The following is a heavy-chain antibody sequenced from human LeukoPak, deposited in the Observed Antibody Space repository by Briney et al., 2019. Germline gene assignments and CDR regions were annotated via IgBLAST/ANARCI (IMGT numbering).Heavy chain of an antibody. J-gene: IGHJ6*04. CDR3: AKDEYDILTGYQYYYGMDV. CDR2: ISYDGSNK. Sequence: GGSLRLSCAASGFTFSSYGMHWVRQAPGKGLEWVAVISYDGSNKYYADSVKGRFPISRDNSKNTLYLQMNSLRAEDTAVYYCAKDEYDILTGYQYYYGMDVWGKGTTVTVSS. V-gene: IGHV3-30*18. CDR1: GFTFSSYG. D-gene: IGHD3-9*01.